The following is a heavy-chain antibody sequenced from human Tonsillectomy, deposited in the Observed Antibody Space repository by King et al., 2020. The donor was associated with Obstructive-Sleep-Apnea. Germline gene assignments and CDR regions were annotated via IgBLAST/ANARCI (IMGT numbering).Heavy chain of an antibody. CDR3: ARDGPYASGWDFDS. D-gene: IGHD6-19*01. V-gene: IGHV3-11*01. CDR2: ISSSGNTI. J-gene: IGHJ4*02. CDR1: GFTLSDYH. Sequence: VQLVESGGGLVRPGWSLRLSCAASGFTLSDYHMSWIRQVPGKGLEWISYISSSGNTIYHSESVKGRFPISRDNAKNSLYMQIKSLRAEDTAVYYCARDGPYASGWDFDSWGQGTLVTVSS.